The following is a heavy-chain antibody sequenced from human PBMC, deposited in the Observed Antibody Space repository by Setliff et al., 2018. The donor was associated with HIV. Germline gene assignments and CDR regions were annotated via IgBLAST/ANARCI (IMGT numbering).Heavy chain of an antibody. Sequence: SVKVSCKASGGTFSTYTISWVRQAPGQGLEWMGRIIPMFGTTNYAQKFQGRVTITADKSTTTAYMELSSLRSEDTAIYYCARVERDYGDYVRPSDWGQGTLVTVSS. CDR3: ARVERDYGDYVRPSD. V-gene: IGHV1-69*08. J-gene: IGHJ4*02. CDR2: IIPMFGTT. CDR1: GGTFSTYT. D-gene: IGHD4-17*01.